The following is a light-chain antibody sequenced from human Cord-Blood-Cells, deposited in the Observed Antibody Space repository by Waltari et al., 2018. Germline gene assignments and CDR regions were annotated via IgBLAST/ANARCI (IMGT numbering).Light chain of an antibody. V-gene: IGLV2-14*01. CDR2: EVS. CDR1: SRAVGGYNY. Sequence: QSALPQPASVSGSPGQSITISCTGTSRAVGGYNYVSWYQQHPGKAPKLMIYEVSNRPSGVSNRFSGSKSGNTASLTISGLQAEDEADYYCSSYTSSSTWVFGGGTKLTVL. CDR3: SSYTSSSTWV. J-gene: IGLJ3*02.